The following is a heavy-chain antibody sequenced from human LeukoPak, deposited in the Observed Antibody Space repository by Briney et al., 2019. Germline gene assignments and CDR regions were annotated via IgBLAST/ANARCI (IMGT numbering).Heavy chain of an antibody. CDR1: GFTFSDSA. D-gene: IGHD2-2*01. CDR2: ISGSGGTA. J-gene: IGHJ4*02. CDR3: AKDLAPAAY. V-gene: IGHV3-23*01. Sequence: PGGSLRLSCAASGFTFSDSAMTWVRQAPGKGLEWVSSISGSGGTAYHADSVKGRFTISRDNSKKTLFLQMNSLRAEDTAVYYCAKDLAPAAYWGQGTLVTVSS.